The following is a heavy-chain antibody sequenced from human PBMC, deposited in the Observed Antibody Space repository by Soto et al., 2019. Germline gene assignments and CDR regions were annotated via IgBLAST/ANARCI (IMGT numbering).Heavy chain of an antibody. CDR2: INWNSGIT. D-gene: IGHD3-22*01. CDR1: GFTFEDHA. CDR3: AKGRGALTVVSNWFDP. V-gene: IGHV3-9*01. Sequence: EVQLVESGGGLVQPGRSLRLSCAAIGFTFEDHAMHWIRQAPGKGLEWVAGINWNSGITGYADSVKGRFTISRDNANNSLHLEMNRLKTEDTAFYYCAKGRGALTVVSNWFDPWGQGTLVTVSS. J-gene: IGHJ5*02.